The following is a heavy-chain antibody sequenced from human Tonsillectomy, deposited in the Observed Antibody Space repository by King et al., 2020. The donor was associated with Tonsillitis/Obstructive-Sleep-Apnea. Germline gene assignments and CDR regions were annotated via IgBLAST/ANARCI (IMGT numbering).Heavy chain of an antibody. CDR3: AKERYYYDCSDDYFDY. Sequence: VQLVESGGGLVQPGGSLRLSCAASGFTFSSYAMSWVRQAPGMGLEWVSGISGSGGNTYYADSVKGRFTISRDNSKNTLYLQMNSLRAEDTAVYYCAKERYYYDCSDDYFDYWGQGTLVTVSS. D-gene: IGHD3-22*01. V-gene: IGHV3-23*04. J-gene: IGHJ4*02. CDR2: ISGSGGNT. CDR1: GFTFSSYA.